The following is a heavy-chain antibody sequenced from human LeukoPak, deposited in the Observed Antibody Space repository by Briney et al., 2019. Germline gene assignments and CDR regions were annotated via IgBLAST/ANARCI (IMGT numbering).Heavy chain of an antibody. J-gene: IGHJ3*02. V-gene: IGHV4-39*07. CDR3: ARDSHAYFDAFDI. Sequence: PSETLSLTCTVSGGSISSSSYYWGWIRQPPGKGLEWIGSIYYSGSTYYNPSLKSRVTISVDTSKSQFSLKLSSVSAADTAVYFCARDSHAYFDAFDIWGQGTMVTVSS. CDR2: IYYSGST. D-gene: IGHD2/OR15-2a*01. CDR1: GGSISSSSYY.